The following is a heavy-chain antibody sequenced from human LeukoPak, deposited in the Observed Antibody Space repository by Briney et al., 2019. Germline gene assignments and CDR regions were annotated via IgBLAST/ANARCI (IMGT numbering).Heavy chain of an antibody. J-gene: IGHJ1*01. CDR1: GFSLTTSAMC. D-gene: IGHD3-16*02. Sequence: SGPTLVNPTQTLTLTCTFSGFSLTTSAMCVSWIRQPPGKALEWLALIGWDDDQYYRTSLKTRLTISKETSKTQVVLTMTNMDPVDTATYYCARIRLRVGELSLEDWGQGTLVTVSS. V-gene: IGHV2-70*01. CDR3: ARIRLRVGELSLED. CDR2: IGWDDDQ.